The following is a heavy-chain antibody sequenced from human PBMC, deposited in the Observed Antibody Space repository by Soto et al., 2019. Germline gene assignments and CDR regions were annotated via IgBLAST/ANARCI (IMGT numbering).Heavy chain of an antibody. J-gene: IGHJ6*02. Sequence: GASVKVSCKASGYTFTSYGISWVRQAPGQGLEWMGWISAYNGNTNYAQKLQGRVTMTTDTSTSTAYMELRSLRSDDTAVYYCARVPITIFGVVPTESNYYYYGMDVWGQGTTVTVSS. CDR3: ARVPITIFGVVPTESNYYYYGMDV. V-gene: IGHV1-18*01. CDR2: ISAYNGNT. CDR1: GYTFTSYG. D-gene: IGHD3-3*01.